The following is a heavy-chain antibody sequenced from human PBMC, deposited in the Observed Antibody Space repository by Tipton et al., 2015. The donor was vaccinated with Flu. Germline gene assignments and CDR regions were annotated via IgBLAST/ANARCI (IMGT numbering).Heavy chain of an antibody. Sequence: QVQLVQSGAELKKPGASVRVSCKASGYTLTSYGMSWVRQAPGQGLEWMGWISPYSENRNYAQRFQGRITMTTDTSTSTAFMELRSPRSDDTAVYYCVRDMPQGIVVIPPAKRFDFWGQGTLVTVS. CDR3: VRDMPQGIVVIPPAKRFDF. CDR2: ISPYSENR. V-gene: IGHV1-18*01. D-gene: IGHD2-2*01. J-gene: IGHJ4*02. CDR1: GYTLTSYG.